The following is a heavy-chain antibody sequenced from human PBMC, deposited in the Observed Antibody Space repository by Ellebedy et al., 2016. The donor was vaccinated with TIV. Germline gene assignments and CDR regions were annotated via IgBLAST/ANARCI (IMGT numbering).Heavy chain of an antibody. Sequence: MPGGSLRLSCTVPGGSISSYYWSWIRQPAGKGLEGIGRIYTRGSTNSTPFLKSRVTMSVDTSQNQFSLKLSSVTAADTAVYYCASGYSSGWLDYWGQGTLVTVSS. J-gene: IGHJ4*02. CDR2: IYTRGST. D-gene: IGHD6-19*01. CDR1: GGSISSYY. V-gene: IGHV4-4*07. CDR3: ASGYSSGWLDY.